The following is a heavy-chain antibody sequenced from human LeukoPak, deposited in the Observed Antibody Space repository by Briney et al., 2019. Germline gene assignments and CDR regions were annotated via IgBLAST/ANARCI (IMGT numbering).Heavy chain of an antibody. J-gene: IGHJ3*02. CDR1: GGSISSYY. D-gene: IGHD4-17*01. CDR2: INHSGST. V-gene: IGHV4-34*01. CDR3: ARVNALGGTVTTLGAFDI. Sequence: SETLSLTCTVSGGSISSYYWSWIRQPPGKGLEWIGEINHSGSTNYNPSLKSRVTISVDTSKNQFSLKLSSVTAADTAVYYCARVNALGGTVTTLGAFDIWGQGTMVTVSS.